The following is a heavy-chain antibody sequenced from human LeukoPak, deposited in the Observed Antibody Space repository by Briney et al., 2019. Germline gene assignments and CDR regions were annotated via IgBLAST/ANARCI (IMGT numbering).Heavy chain of an antibody. CDR3: ARDPSSMVRGVIYYYMDV. J-gene: IGHJ6*03. V-gene: IGHV1-18*04. CDR1: GYSFTSYW. Sequence: GESLKISCKGSGYSFTSYWISWVRQAPGQGLEWMGWISAYNGNTNYAQKLQGRVTVTTDTSTSTAYMELRSLRSDDTAVYYCARDPSSMVRGVIYYYMDVWGKGTTVTVSS. CDR2: ISAYNGNT. D-gene: IGHD3-10*01.